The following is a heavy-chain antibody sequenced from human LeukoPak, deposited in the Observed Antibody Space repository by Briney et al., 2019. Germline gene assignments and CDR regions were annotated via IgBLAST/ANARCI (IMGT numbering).Heavy chain of an antibody. J-gene: IGHJ4*02. CDR3: ARDHNYPFDN. Sequence: GGSLRLSCTASGFPFIEYSVNWVRQAPGKGLEWISYIGIDSGNTKYADSVRGRFTISADKAKNSLYLQMNSLGVEDTAVYYCARDHNYPFDNWGQGTLVSVAS. D-gene: IGHD1-1*01. CDR2: IGIDSGNT. CDR1: GFPFIEYS. V-gene: IGHV3-48*01.